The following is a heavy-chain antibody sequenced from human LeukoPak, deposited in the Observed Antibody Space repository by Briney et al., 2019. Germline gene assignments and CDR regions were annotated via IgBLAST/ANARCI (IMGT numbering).Heavy chain of an antibody. J-gene: IGHJ4*02. CDR2: IWYDGSNK. CDR3: ASDLRVHYYDSSGNYFDY. V-gene: IGHV3-33*01. Sequence: GGSLRLSCAASGFTFSTYGMHWVRQAPGQGLEWVAVIWYDGSNKSYADSVKGRFTISRDNSKNTLYLQMNTLRAEDTAVYFCASDLRVHYYDSSGNYFDYWGQGTLVTVSS. CDR1: GFTFSTYG. D-gene: IGHD3-22*01.